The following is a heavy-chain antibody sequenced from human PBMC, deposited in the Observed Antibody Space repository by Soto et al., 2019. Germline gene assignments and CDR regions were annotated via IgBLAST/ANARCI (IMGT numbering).Heavy chain of an antibody. CDR2: IKQDGSEK. V-gene: IGHV3-7*01. J-gene: IGHJ4*02. Sequence: PGGSLRLSCAASGFTFSSYWMSWVRQTPGKGLEWVANIKQDGSEKYYVDSVKGRFTISRDNAKNSLYLQMNSLRAEDTAVYYCARHPGIAAAGTEGYYFDYWGQGTLVTVSS. CDR3: ARHPGIAAAGTEGYYFDY. CDR1: GFTFSSYW. D-gene: IGHD6-13*01.